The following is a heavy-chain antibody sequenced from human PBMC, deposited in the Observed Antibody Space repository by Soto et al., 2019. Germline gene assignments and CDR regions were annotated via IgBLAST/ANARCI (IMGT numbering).Heavy chain of an antibody. D-gene: IGHD6-13*01. J-gene: IGHJ6*02. Sequence: AAVKVSCKASGYTFTSYAMHWVRQAPGQRLEWMGWINAGNGNTKYSQKFQGRVTITRDTSASTAYMELSSLRSEDTAVYYCARVWYASSTYYGMDSWGQGPKAT. CDR2: INAGNGNT. CDR3: ARVWYASSTYYGMDS. CDR1: GYTFTSYA. V-gene: IGHV1-3*01.